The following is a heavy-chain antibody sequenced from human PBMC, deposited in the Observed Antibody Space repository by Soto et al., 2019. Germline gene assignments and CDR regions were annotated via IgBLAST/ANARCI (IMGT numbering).Heavy chain of an antibody. D-gene: IGHD1-26*01. V-gene: IGHV4-59*01. Sequence: KPSETLSLTCTVSGDSTVSSYWSWIRQAPGKGPEWLVYLTYTGGANHNPSLQGRATMSVDTAQNQLSLNLVSVTAADTAVYYCARGASWRLVDLWGQGILVTVSS. CDR2: LTYTGGA. CDR1: GDSTVSSY. CDR3: ARGASWRLVDL. J-gene: IGHJ5*02.